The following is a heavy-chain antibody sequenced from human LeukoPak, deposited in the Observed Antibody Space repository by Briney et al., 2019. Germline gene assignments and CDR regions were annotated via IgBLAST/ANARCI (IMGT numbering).Heavy chain of an antibody. D-gene: IGHD3-3*01. CDR2: IYYSGRT. Sequence: SETLSLACTVTGGSISSGDYYWSWIRQPPGKGLEWIGYIYYSGRTKNNPSLKSRVTISVDTSKNQFSLKLSSVTAADTAVYYCASGPDFYMDVWGKGTTVTVSS. V-gene: IGHV4-61*08. CDR3: ASGPDFYMDV. CDR1: GGSISSGDYY. J-gene: IGHJ6*03.